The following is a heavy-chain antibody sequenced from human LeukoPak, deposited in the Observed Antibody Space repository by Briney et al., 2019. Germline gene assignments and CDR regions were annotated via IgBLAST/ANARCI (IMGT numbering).Heavy chain of an antibody. CDR1: GLTFSGAW. CDR2: IKSDGTAT. CDR3: ARDGSYKLDY. D-gene: IGHD1-26*01. J-gene: IGHJ4*02. V-gene: IGHV3-74*01. Sequence: GGSPRLSCAASGLTFSGAWMHWVRHTPGKGLVWISRIKSDGTATYADSVRGRFTISRDNAKNTLYLQMNNLRADDTGIYYCARDGSYKLDYWGQGALVTVSS.